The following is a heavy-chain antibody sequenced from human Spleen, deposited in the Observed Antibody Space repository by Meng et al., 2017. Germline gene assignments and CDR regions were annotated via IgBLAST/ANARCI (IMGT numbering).Heavy chain of an antibody. J-gene: IGHJ5*02. Sequence: QPQLQESGPGLVKPSETLALTCSVSGDSISSSASYWGWIRQSPGKGLEWIGSIGHSGITYYTPSLKSRVTVSIDTSKSQFSLKLTSVTAADTAVYYCVRSSGWVRTGFDPWGQGTLVTVSS. CDR3: VRSSGWVRTGFDP. V-gene: IGHV4-39*01. CDR1: GDSISSSASY. D-gene: IGHD6-19*01. CDR2: IGHSGIT.